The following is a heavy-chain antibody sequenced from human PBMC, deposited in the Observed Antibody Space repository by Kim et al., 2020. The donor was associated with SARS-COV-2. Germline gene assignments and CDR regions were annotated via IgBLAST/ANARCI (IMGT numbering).Heavy chain of an antibody. D-gene: IGHD4-17*01. CDR3: AKDDNGDYVRF. J-gene: IGHJ4*01. CDR2: ISGSGADT. V-gene: IGHV3-23*01. CDR1: GFTFNNYA. Sequence: GGSLRLSCAASGFTFNNYAMNWVRQAPGKGLDWISSISGSGADTYYADSVRGRFTISRDNSKNTLYLQMKSLKGEDTAVYFCAKDDNGDYVRFWGQGTLVTVAS.